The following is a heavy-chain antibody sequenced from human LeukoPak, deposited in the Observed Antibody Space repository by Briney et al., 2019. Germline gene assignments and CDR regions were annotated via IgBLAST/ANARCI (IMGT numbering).Heavy chain of an antibody. CDR1: GGSISSSSYY. J-gene: IGHJ5*02. CDR3: ARDLVIVRDNWFDP. V-gene: IGHV4-39*07. Sequence: SETLSLTCTVSGGSISSSSYYWGWIRQPPGKGLEWIGSIYYSGSTYYNPSLKSRVTISVDTPKNQFSLKLSSVTAADTAVYYCARDLVIVRDNWFDPWGQGTLVTVSS. CDR2: IYYSGST. D-gene: IGHD3-22*01.